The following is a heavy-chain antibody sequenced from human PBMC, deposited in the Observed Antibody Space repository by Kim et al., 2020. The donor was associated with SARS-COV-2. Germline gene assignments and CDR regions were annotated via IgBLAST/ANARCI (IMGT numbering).Heavy chain of an antibody. D-gene: IGHD3-22*01. J-gene: IGHJ3*02. V-gene: IGHV1-69*13. CDR1: GGTFSSYA. Sequence: SVKVSCKASGGTFSSYAISWVRQAPGQGLEWMGGIIPIFGTANYAQKFQGRVTITADESTSTAYMELSSLRSEDTAVYYCARDRLYDSSGNYDAFDIWGQGTMVTGSS. CDR2: IIPIFGTA. CDR3: ARDRLYDSSGNYDAFDI.